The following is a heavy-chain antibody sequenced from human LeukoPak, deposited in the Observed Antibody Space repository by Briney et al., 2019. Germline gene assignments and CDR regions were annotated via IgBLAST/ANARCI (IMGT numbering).Heavy chain of an antibody. CDR3: ARQTYSSGWYSDY. J-gene: IGHJ4*02. Sequence: GGSLRLSCAASGFTFSSYGMHWVRQAPGKGLEWVAVISYDGSNKYYADSVKGRFTISRDNSKNTLYLQMNSLRAEDTVVYYCARQTYSSGWYSDYWGQGTLVTVSS. CDR1: GFTFSSYG. V-gene: IGHV3-30*03. D-gene: IGHD6-19*01. CDR2: ISYDGSNK.